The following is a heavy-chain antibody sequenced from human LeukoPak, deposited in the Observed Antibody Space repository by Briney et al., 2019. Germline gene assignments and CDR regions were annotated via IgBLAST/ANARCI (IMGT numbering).Heavy chain of an antibody. CDR1: GFTFSSYS. CDR2: ISSSSYI. J-gene: IGHJ4*02. Sequence: GGSLRLSCAASGFTFSSYSMNWVRQAPGKGLEWVSSISSSSYIYYADSVKGRFTTSRDDAKNSLYLQMNSLRAEDTVVYYCARDGLDDYDILNLSGSGQDYWGQGTLVTVSS. D-gene: IGHD3-9*01. CDR3: ARDGLDDYDILNLSGSGQDY. V-gene: IGHV3-21*01.